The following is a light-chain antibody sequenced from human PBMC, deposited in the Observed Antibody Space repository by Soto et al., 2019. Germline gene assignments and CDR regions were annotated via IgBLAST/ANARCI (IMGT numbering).Light chain of an antibody. CDR2: ENN. CDR1: SSDIGRNY. CDR3: GTWDSSLTTYV. J-gene: IGLJ1*01. Sequence: QSVLTQPPSVSAAPGQKVTISCSGSSSDIGRNYVSWYQHLPGTAPKLLIYENNKRPSGIPDRLSGSKSGSSATLGITGLQTGDEADYYCGTWDSSLTTYVFGPGTQLTV. V-gene: IGLV1-51*02.